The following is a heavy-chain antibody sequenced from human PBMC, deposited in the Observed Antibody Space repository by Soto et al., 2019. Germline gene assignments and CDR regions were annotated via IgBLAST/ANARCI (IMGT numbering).Heavy chain of an antibody. V-gene: IGHV1-18*01. CDR1: GYTFTSYG. CDR2: ISAHNGNT. Sequence: QVHLVQSGAEVKKPGASVKVSCKGSGYTFTSYGITWVRQAPGQGLEWMGWISAHNGNTNYAQKLQGRVTVTRDTSTSTAYMELRSLSSGDTAVNYCARVRYGDYWGQGALVTVSS. D-gene: IGHD1-1*01. J-gene: IGHJ4*02. CDR3: ARVRYGDY.